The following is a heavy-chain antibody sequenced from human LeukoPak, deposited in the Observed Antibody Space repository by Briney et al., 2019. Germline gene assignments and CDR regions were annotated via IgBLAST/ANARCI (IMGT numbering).Heavy chain of an antibody. CDR2: IYPGDSDT. V-gene: IGHV5-51*01. CDR1: GYSFSTNW. CDR3: ARQRGEQGYFDY. J-gene: IGHJ4*02. D-gene: IGHD3-10*01. Sequence: GESLKISCKGSGYSFSTNWIAWVRQMPGKGLEWMGIIYPGDSDTRYSPSFQGQVTISADKSITTAYLQWSSLKASDTAMYYCARQRGEQGYFDYWGQGTLVTVSS.